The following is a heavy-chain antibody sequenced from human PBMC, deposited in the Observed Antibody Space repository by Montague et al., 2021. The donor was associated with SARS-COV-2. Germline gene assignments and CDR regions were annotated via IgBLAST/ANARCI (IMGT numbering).Heavy chain of an antibody. J-gene: IGHJ4*02. CDR3: ARGAGVGGGWWLGFDY. CDR2: IYYSGST. V-gene: IGHV4-59*08. D-gene: IGHD2-8*02. CDR1: GGSIGSYY. Sequence: SETLSLTCTVSGGSIGSYYWSWIRQPPGKGLEWIGYIYYSGSTNYNPSLKSRVTISVDTSKNQFSLKLSSVTAADTAVYYCARGAGVGGGWWLGFDYWGQGTLVTVSS.